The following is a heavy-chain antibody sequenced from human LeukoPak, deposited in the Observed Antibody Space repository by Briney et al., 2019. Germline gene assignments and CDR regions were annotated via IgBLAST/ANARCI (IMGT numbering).Heavy chain of an antibody. Sequence: GSLRLSCAASGFTFSTYVMQWVRQAPGKGLEWIGEVHLDGRTNYNPSLKSRLIMSVDLPENHISLKLTSVTAADTAVYYCAREGGFYRPLDYSGQGTLVTVSS. CDR1: GFTFSTYV. D-gene: IGHD3-3*01. CDR3: AREGGFYRPLDY. J-gene: IGHJ4*02. CDR2: VHLDGRT. V-gene: IGHV4-4*02.